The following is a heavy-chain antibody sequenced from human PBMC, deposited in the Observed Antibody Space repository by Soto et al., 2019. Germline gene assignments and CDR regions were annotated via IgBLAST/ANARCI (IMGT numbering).Heavy chain of an antibody. Sequence: QVQLVESGGGVVQPGRSVRLSCAASGFTFSSYGMHWVRQAPGKGLEWVAVIWYDGSDKFYADSVKGRFTISRDNSKNTLYLQMHSLTAEDTAVYYCAKGGGTTLPLDSWGQGTLVTVSS. CDR3: AKGGGTTLPLDS. V-gene: IGHV3-33*06. J-gene: IGHJ4*02. D-gene: IGHD1-7*01. CDR2: IWYDGSDK. CDR1: GFTFSSYG.